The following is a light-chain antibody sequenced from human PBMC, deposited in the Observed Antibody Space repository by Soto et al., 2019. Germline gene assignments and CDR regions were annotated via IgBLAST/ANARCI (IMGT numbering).Light chain of an antibody. CDR1: ESVSNNQ. Sequence: EIVLTQSPGTLSLSPGERAALSCRASESVSNNQLAWYQQKPGQSPRLLIHGASSRATGIPYRFSGTGSGTDFTLTMSSLAPEDFAVYCCQQYGISPRTFGQGTKVEIK. V-gene: IGKV3-20*01. CDR3: QQYGISPRT. CDR2: GAS. J-gene: IGKJ1*01.